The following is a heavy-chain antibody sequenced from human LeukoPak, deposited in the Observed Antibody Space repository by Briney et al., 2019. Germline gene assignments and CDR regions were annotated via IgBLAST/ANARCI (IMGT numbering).Heavy chain of an antibody. CDR1: GGSISSYD. Sequence: SETLSLTCTVSGGSISSYDWSWIRQPAGKGLEWIGRIYTSGSTNYNPSLKSRVTMSVDTSKNQLSLKLSSVTAADTAVYYCARGDIEATLHAFDFWGQGTMVTVSS. J-gene: IGHJ3*01. CDR3: ARGDIEATLHAFDF. D-gene: IGHD5-12*01. CDR2: IYTSGST. V-gene: IGHV4-4*07.